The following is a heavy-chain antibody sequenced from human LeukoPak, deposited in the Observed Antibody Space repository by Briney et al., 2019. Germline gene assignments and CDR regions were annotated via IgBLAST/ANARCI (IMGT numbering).Heavy chain of an antibody. CDR2: IYYSGTT. J-gene: IGHJ6*03. CDR3: ARVSWFPGTSYYYMDV. Sequence: SETLSLTCTVSGGSISSYYWSWIRQPPGKGLEWIGYIYYSGTTNYNPSLKSRVTISLDTSKNQFSLKLTSVTAADTAVYYCARVSWFPGTSYYYMDVWGKGTTVTVSS. D-gene: IGHD1-1*01. CDR1: GGSISSYY. V-gene: IGHV4-59*01.